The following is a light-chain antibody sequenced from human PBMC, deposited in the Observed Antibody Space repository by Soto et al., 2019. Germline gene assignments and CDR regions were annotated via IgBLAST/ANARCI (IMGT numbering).Light chain of an antibody. Sequence: DSQMTQSPSSLTASVGDSVTITCQASQDITNYLNWYQQKPGKAPKMLIYDASNLEPGVPSRFSGRGSGADCTFSISSLQPEDIATYYCQQYDDIPPTFGQGTRLEI. CDR3: QQYDDIPPT. J-gene: IGKJ5*01. CDR1: QDITNY. V-gene: IGKV1-33*01. CDR2: DAS.